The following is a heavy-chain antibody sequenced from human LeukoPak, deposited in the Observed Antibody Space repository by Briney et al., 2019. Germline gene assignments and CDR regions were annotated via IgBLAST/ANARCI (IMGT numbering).Heavy chain of an antibody. J-gene: IGHJ4*02. V-gene: IGHV3-30*02. Sequence: GGSLRLSCAASGFTFSSYGMHWVRQAPGKGLEWVAFIRCDGSNKYYADSVKGRFTISRDNSKNTLYLQMNSLRAEDTAVYYCAKEGDYDSSGYSDYWGQGTLVTVSS. CDR3: AKEGDYDSSGYSDY. CDR1: GFTFSSYG. CDR2: IRCDGSNK. D-gene: IGHD3-22*01.